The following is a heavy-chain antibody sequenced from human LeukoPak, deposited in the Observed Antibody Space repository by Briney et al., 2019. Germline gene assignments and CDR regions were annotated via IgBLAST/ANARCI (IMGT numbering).Heavy chain of an antibody. V-gene: IGHV3-30*04. CDR3: ARGPTWSGYYSIDY. D-gene: IGHD3-3*01. Sequence: GGSLRLSCAASGFTFSSYAMHWVRQAPGKGLEWVAVISYDGSNKYYADSVKGRFTISRDNSKNTLYLQMNSLRAEDTAVYYCARGPTWSGYYSIDYWGQGTLVTVSS. CDR2: ISYDGSNK. J-gene: IGHJ4*02. CDR1: GFTFSSYA.